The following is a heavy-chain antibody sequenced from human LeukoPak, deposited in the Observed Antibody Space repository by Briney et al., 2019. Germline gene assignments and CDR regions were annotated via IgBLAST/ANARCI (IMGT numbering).Heavy chain of an antibody. J-gene: IGHJ5*02. CDR2: IIPIFGTA. CDR3: ARVRDTIFGVSGNWFDP. V-gene: IGHV1-69*01. Sequence: SVKVSCKASGGTFSSYAISWVRQAPGQGLEWMGGIIPIFGTANYAQKFQGRVTITADESTSTAYMELSSLRSEDTAVYYCARVRDTIFGVSGNWFDPWGQGTLVTVSS. D-gene: IGHD3-3*01. CDR1: GGTFSSYA.